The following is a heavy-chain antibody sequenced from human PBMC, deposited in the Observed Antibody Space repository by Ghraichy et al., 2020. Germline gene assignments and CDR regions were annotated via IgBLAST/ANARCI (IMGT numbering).Heavy chain of an antibody. D-gene: IGHD2/OR15-2a*01. V-gene: IGHV3-48*02. Sequence: GGSLRLSCAASGFTFSIYSLNWVRQAPGKGLEWVSYIGGTTSTIHYADSVKGRFTISRDDAGKSVYLHMNSLRHEVTAIYYCVRDYIYAFDYWGQGTLVTVSS. J-gene: IGHJ4*02. CDR3: VRDYIYAFDY. CDR2: IGGTTSTI. CDR1: GFTFSIYS.